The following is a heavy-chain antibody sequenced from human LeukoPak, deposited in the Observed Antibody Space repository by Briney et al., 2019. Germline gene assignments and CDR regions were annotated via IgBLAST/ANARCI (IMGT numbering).Heavy chain of an antibody. CDR3: ARQIAVAGEWAFDI. Sequence: SETLSLTCTVSGGSISSGSYFWIWLRQPPGMGLEWIGSINYRGSTYYNPSLKSRVTISVDTSKNQFSLKLSSVTAADSALYYCARQIAVAGEWAFDIWGQGTMVTVPS. V-gene: IGHV4-39*01. D-gene: IGHD6-19*01. CDR2: INYRGST. J-gene: IGHJ3*02. CDR1: GGSISSGSYF.